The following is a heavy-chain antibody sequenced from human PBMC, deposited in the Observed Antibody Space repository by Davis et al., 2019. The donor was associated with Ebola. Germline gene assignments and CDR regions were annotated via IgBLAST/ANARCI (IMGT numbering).Heavy chain of an antibody. D-gene: IGHD3-3*01. CDR2: IDWDDDK. J-gene: IGHJ6*03. CDR1: GFSLSTSGMC. V-gene: IGHV2-70*01. Sequence: SGPTLVKPTQTLTLTCTFSGFSLSTSGMCVSWIRQPPGKALEWLALIDWDDDKYYSTSLKTRLTISKDTSKNQVVLTMTNMDPVDTATYYCARNRGDFWSGYYTYYYYYYMDVWGKGTTVTVSS. CDR3: ARNRGDFWSGYYTYYYYYYMDV.